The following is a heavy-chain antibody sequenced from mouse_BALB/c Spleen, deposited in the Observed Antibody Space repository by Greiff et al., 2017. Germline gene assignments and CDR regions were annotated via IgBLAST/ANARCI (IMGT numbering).Heavy chain of an antibody. Sequence: VHVKQSGAELVRSGASVKLSCTASGFNIKDYYMHWVKQRPEQGLEWIGWIDPENGDTECAPKFQGKATMTADTSSNTAYLQLSSLTSEDTAVYYCNAPYDYGAWFAYWGQGTLVTVSA. D-gene: IGHD2-4*01. CDR1: GFNIKDYY. J-gene: IGHJ3*01. V-gene: IGHV14-4*02. CDR3: NAPYDYGAWFAY. CDR2: IDPENGDT.